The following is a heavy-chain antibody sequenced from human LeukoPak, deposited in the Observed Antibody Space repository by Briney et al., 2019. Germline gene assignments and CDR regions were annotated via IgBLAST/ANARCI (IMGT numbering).Heavy chain of an antibody. CDR3: ARRKGIAVVRNWFDP. V-gene: IGHV1-8*01. Sequence: GASVTVCFKCSGYTFTSCDINWVRPPTAQGLVWMGFMNPNSGNTGYAKKFQGRVTMPRNTSIITAYMKLSRLRSKDTAVYYCARRKGIAVVRNWFDPWGQGTLVTVSS. CDR2: MNPNSGNT. J-gene: IGHJ5*02. D-gene: IGHD6-19*01. CDR1: GYTFTSCD.